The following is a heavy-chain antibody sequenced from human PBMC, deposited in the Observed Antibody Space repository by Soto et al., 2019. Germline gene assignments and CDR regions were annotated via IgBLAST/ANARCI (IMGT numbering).Heavy chain of an antibody. CDR1: GYTFTGYY. D-gene: IGHD3-16*01. J-gene: IGHJ5*02. Sequence: ASVKVSCKASGYTFTGYYMHWVRQAPGQGLEWMGWINPNSGGTNYAQKFQGWVTMTRDTSISTAYMELSRLRSDDTAVYYCARDLGRKASPTRTFAPWGQGTLVPVSS. V-gene: IGHV1-2*04. CDR2: INPNSGGT. CDR3: ARDLGRKASPTRTFAP.